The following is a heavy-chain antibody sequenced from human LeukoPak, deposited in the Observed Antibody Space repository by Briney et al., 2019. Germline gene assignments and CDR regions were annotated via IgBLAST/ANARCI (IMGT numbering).Heavy chain of an antibody. CDR2: IYSGGYT. CDR3: ARGRDGTNWFEAFDI. J-gene: IGHJ3*02. Sequence: GGSLRLSCAASGFTVSSNYMSWVRQAPGKGLEWVSLIYSGGYTYYADSVKGRFTISRDNSNSALYLQMNSLRAEDTAVYYCARGRDGTNWFEAFDIWGQGTMLTVSS. V-gene: IGHV3-53*01. D-gene: IGHD1-1*01. CDR1: GFTVSSNY.